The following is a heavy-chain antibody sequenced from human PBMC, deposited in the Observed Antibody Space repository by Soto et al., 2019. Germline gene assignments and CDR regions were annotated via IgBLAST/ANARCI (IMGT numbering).Heavy chain of an antibody. CDR2: IIPIFGTA. CDR1: GGTFSSYA. V-gene: IGHV1-69*13. J-gene: IGHJ4*02. CDR3: ASSYGDYGGDFDY. D-gene: IGHD4-17*01. Sequence: ASVKVSCKASGGTFSSYAISWVRQAPGQGLEWMGGIIPIFGTANYAQKFQGRVTITADESTSTAYMELSSLRSEDTAVYYCASSYGDYGGDFDYWGQGTLVTVSS.